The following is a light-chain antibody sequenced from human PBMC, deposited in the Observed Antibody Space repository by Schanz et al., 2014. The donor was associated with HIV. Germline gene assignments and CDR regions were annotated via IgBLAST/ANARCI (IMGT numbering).Light chain of an antibody. CDR2: DVT. V-gene: IGLV2-14*03. CDR1: SGDVGRYDY. J-gene: IGLJ2*01. Sequence: QSALTQPASVSGSLGQSITISCTGTSGDVGRYDYVSWYQQYPGQAPKLLIYDVTYRPSGISNRFSGSKSGYTASLTISGLQADDEADYYCSSYTTSSTLVFGGGTQLTVL. CDR3: SSYTTSSTLV.